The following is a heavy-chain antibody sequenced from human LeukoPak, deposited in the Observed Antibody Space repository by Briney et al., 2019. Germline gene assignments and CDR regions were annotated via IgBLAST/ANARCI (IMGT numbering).Heavy chain of an antibody. CDR3: AKEWDSSGWYNDFDY. CDR1: GFTFSSYA. V-gene: IGHV3-23*01. D-gene: IGHD6-19*01. Sequence: SGESLRLSCAASGFTFSSYAMSWVRQAPGKGLEWVSAISGSGGSTYYADSVKGRFTISRDNSKNTLYLQMNSLRAEDTAVYYCAKEWDSSGWYNDFDYWGQGTLVTVSS. CDR2: ISGSGGST. J-gene: IGHJ4*02.